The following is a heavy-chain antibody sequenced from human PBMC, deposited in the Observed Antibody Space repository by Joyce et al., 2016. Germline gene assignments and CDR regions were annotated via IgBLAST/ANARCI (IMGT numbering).Heavy chain of an antibody. V-gene: IGHV3-23*01. D-gene: IGHD6-19*01. CDR1: GFPFSSYA. Sequence: EEQLLESGGGLVQPGGSLRLSCAASGFPFSSYAMSWVRQAPGKGLGWFSVIRGFGGGTYYADSVNGRFTISRDNSKNTLYLQMKSLRAEDTAIYYCAKVPLGWDYGMDVWGQGTTVTVSS. CDR2: IRGFGGGT. J-gene: IGHJ6*02. CDR3: AKVPLGWDYGMDV.